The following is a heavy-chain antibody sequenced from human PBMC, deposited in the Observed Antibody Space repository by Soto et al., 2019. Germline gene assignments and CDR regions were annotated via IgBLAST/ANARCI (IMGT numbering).Heavy chain of an antibody. J-gene: IGHJ4*02. V-gene: IGHV4-30-2*01. CDR2: IFQSGNN. D-gene: IGHD3-22*01. CDR1: GGSVSSGAYS. CDR3: ARAAEYYFDSAAYYFDS. Sequence: SETLSLTCAVSGGSVSSGAYSWNWIRQPPGKGPEWIGYIFQSGNNYYNPSLRSRVSMSVDKSKNQFSLTLSSVTAADTAVYYCARAAEYYFDSAAYYFDSWGQGTLVTVSS.